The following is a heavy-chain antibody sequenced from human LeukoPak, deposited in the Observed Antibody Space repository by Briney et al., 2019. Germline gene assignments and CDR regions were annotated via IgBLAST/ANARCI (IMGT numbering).Heavy chain of an antibody. CDR2: INSDGSST. CDR1: GFTFSSYW. CDR3: ARALAVAGTGGFDP. V-gene: IGHV3-74*01. Sequence: GGSLRLSRAASGFTFSSYWMHWVRRAPGKGLVWVSRINSDGSSTSYADSVKGRFTISRDNAKNTLYLQMNSLRADDTAVYYCARALAVAGTGGFDPWGQGTLVTVSS. J-gene: IGHJ5*02. D-gene: IGHD6-19*01.